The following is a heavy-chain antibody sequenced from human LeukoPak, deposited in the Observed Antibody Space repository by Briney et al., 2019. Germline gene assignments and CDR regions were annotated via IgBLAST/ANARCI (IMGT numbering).Heavy chain of an antibody. Sequence: GGSLRLSCAASGFTFSSYAVSWVRQAPGKGLEWVSSISGSGGSTYSADSVKGRFTISRDNSKNTLYLQMNSLRAEDTVLYYCAKDRSCTNDICHGDFDYWGQGTLVTVSS. V-gene: IGHV3-23*01. D-gene: IGHD2-8*01. CDR2: ISGSGGST. CDR3: AKDRSCTNDICHGDFDY. CDR1: GFTFSSYA. J-gene: IGHJ4*02.